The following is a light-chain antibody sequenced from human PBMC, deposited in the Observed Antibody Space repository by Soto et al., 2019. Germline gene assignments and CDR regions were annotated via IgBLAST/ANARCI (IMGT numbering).Light chain of an antibody. V-gene: IGLV2-23*01. CDR2: EGS. Sequence: QSALTQPASVSGSPGQSITISCTGTSSDVGRYNLVSWYQQHPGKAPKLMIYEGSKRPSGVSNRFSGSKSGNTASLTISGLQAEDEADYYCCPYAGSSTLVFGGGTKLTVL. J-gene: IGLJ2*01. CDR3: CPYAGSSTLV. CDR1: SSDVGRYNL.